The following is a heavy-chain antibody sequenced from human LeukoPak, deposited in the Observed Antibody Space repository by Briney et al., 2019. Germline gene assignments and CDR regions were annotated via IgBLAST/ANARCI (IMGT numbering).Heavy chain of an antibody. J-gene: IGHJ5*02. CDR1: GFTFTDYG. D-gene: IGHD6-19*01. CDR3: ARGGQSSGYYYPCRDH. CDR2: VSPEGGYT. V-gene: IGHV3-30*03. Sequence: PAGSLRLSCAASGFTFTDYGIHWVRQAPAKGLEWVAVVSPEGGYTYYAASVKGRFSISRDNSKNTAYLQMNSLRSEDTAVYYCARGGQSSGYYYPCRDHWGQGTLVTVSS.